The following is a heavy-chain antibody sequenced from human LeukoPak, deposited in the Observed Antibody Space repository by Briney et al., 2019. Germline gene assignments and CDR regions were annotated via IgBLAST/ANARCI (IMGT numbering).Heavy chain of an antibody. CDR1: GYTFTSYG. V-gene: IGHV1-18*01. D-gene: IGHD3-22*01. J-gene: IGHJ3*02. CDR2: ISAYNGNT. Sequence: SSVKVSCKASGYTFTSYGISWVRQAPGQGLEWMGWISAYNGNTNYAQKLQGRVTMTTDTSTSTAYMELRSLRSDDTAVYYCARDPGPDSLITFDIWGQGTMVTVSS. CDR3: ARDPGPDSLITFDI.